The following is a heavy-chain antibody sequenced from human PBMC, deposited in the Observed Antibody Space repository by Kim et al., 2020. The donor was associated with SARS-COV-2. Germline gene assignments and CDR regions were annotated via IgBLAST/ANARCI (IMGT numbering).Heavy chain of an antibody. V-gene: IGHV4-4*07. J-gene: IGHJ4*02. D-gene: IGHD6-13*01. CDR3: ARDRVAAAGFDY. Sequence: NYNPTRKKRVTMSVATSKNQFSRKLTSVTDADTAVYYCARDRVAAAGFDYWGQGTLVTVSS.